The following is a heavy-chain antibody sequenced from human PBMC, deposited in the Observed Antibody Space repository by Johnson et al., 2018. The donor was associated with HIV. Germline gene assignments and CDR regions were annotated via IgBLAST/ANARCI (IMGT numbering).Heavy chain of an antibody. CDR1: GFTFDDYG. Sequence: VQLVESGGGVVRPGGSLRLSCAASGFTFDDYGMSWVRQAPGKGLEWVSGINWNGGSTGYADSVKGRFTISRDNAKNSLYLQINRLRAEDTAVYSCAKGPLEAYDAFDIWGQGTVVTVSS. CDR3: AKGPLEAYDAFDI. CDR2: INWNGGST. D-gene: IGHD5-24*01. V-gene: IGHV3-20*04. J-gene: IGHJ3*02.